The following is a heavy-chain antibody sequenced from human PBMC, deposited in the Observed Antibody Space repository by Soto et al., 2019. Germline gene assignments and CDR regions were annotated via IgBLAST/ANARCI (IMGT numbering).Heavy chain of an antibody. CDR1: GFTFDDYA. CDR3: ATTSSSAFDY. V-gene: IGHV3-9*01. J-gene: IGHJ4*02. Sequence: GGSLRLSCAASGFTFDDYAMHWVRQAPGKGLEWVSGISWNSGSIGYADSVKGRFTISRDNAKNSLYLQMNSLRAEDTALYYCATTSSSAFDYWGQGTLVTVSS. D-gene: IGHD6-13*01. CDR2: ISWNSGSI.